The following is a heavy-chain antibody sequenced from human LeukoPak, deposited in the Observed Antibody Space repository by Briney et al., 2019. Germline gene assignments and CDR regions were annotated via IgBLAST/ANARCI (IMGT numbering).Heavy chain of an antibody. V-gene: IGHV1-2*02. D-gene: IGHD6-19*01. CDR1: GYTFTGYY. CDR3: ANISGYSSGWYGSEFDP. Sequence: ASVKVSCKASGYTFTGYYMHWVRQAPGQGLEWMGLINPNSGGTNYAQKFQGRVTMTRDTSISTAYMELSRLRSDETAVYYCANISGYSSGWYGSEFDPWGQGTLVTVSS. J-gene: IGHJ5*02. CDR2: INPNSGGT.